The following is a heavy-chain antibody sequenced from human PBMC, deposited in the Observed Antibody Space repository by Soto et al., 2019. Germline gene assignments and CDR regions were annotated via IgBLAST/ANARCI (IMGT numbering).Heavy chain of an antibody. V-gene: IGHV4-4*07. J-gene: IGHJ5*02. CDR3: VRDGTKTLRDWFDP. CDR1: GASISGAY. Sequence: SEPWSLSFTVSGASISGAYWSWIRKSAGEGLGWIGRIYATGTTDYNPSLKSRVMISVDTYKKQFSLKLRSVTAAGTAVYYCVRDGTKTLRDWFDPWG. CDR2: IYATGTT. D-gene: IGHD1-7*01.